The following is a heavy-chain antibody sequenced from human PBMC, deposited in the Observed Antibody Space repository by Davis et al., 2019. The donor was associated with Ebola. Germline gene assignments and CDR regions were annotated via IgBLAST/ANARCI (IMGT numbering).Heavy chain of an antibody. Sequence: PGGSLRLSCAASGFTFSSYAMHWVRQAPGKGLEWVAVISYDGSNKYYADSVKGRFTISRDNSKNTLYLQMNSLRAEDTAVYYCAKEEIVVVPAAIPKNWFDPWGQGTLVTVSS. CDR1: GFTFSSYA. J-gene: IGHJ5*02. V-gene: IGHV3-30-3*01. CDR3: AKEEIVVVPAAIPKNWFDP. CDR2: ISYDGSNK. D-gene: IGHD2-2*02.